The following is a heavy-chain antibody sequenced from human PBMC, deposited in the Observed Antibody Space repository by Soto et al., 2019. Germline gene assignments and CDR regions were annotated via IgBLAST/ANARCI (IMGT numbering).Heavy chain of an antibody. D-gene: IGHD6-25*01. V-gene: IGHV3-23*01. CDR3: AQGFGGSARFDY. CDR1: GFSFSSSA. Sequence: GGSLRLSCAASGFSFSSSAMSWVRQSPGKGLEWVSAISGSGGTTYYTDSVKGRFTISRDNSKNTLYLQMNSLRAEDTAVYYCAQGFGGSARFDYWGQGTLVTVSS. CDR2: ISGSGGTT. J-gene: IGHJ4*02.